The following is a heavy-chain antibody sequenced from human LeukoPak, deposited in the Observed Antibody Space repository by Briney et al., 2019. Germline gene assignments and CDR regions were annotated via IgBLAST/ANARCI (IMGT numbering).Heavy chain of an antibody. CDR2: IDPSDSYT. J-gene: IGHJ4*02. CDR3: ASYYGSGSYYGY. D-gene: IGHD3-10*01. V-gene: IGHV5-10-1*01. Sequence: GESLKISCKGSGYSFTSYWISWVRQMPGKGLEWMGRIDPSDSYTNYSPSFQGHVTISADKSISTAYLQWSSLKASDTAMYYYASYYGSGSYYGYWGQGTLVTVSS. CDR1: GYSFTSYW.